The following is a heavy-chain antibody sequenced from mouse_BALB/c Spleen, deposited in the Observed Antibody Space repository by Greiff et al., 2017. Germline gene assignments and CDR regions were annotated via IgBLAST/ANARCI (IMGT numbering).Heavy chain of an antibody. Sequence: EVQVVESGGGLVQPGGSLKLSCAASGFTFSSYGMSWVRQTPDKRLELVATINSNGGSTYYPDSVKGRFTISRDNAKNTLYLQMSSLKAEDTAMYYCAEGTGSFDYWGQGTTLTVSS. J-gene: IGHJ2*01. V-gene: IGHV5-6-3*01. CDR2: INSNGGST. CDR1: GFTFSSYG. D-gene: IGHD4-1*01. CDR3: AEGTGSFDY.